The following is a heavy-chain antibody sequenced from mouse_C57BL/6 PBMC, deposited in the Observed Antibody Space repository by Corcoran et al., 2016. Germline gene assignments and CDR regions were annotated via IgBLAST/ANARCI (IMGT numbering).Heavy chain of an antibody. CDR3: ARCDYDGGFAY. CDR1: GYTFTDYY. V-gene: IGHV1-19*01. D-gene: IGHD2-4*01. J-gene: IGHJ3*01. CDR2: INPYHGGT. Sequence: EVQLQQSGPVLVKPGASVKMSCKASGYTFTDYYMNWVKQSHGKSLEWIGVINPYHGGTSYNQKFKGKATLTVDKSSSTAYMELNSLTSEDSAVYYCARCDYDGGFAYWGQGTLVTVSA.